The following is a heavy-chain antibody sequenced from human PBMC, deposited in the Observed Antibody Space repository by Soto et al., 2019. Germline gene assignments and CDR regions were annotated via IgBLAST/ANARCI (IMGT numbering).Heavy chain of an antibody. V-gene: IGHV4-34*01. D-gene: IGHD1-7*01. CDR3: ARIRYNWNYVSLYYYYGMDV. CDR1: GGSFSGYY. CDR2: INHSGST. Sequence: TLSLTCAVYGGSFSGYYWSWIRQPPGKGLEWIGEINHSGSTNYNQSLKSRVTISVDTSKNQFSLKLSSVTAADTAVYYCARIRYNWNYVSLYYYYGMDVWGQGTTVTVSS. J-gene: IGHJ6*02.